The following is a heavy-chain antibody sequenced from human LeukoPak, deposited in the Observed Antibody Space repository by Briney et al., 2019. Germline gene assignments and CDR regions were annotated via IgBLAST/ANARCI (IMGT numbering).Heavy chain of an antibody. V-gene: IGHV3-48*03. Sequence: PGGSLRLSCEASGLTFSSYDMNWVRQAPGKGLEWVSYISSSGNLIHYADSVKGRFTFSRDNARNSLYLQMNSLRADDTAIYYCAREGVWNDFDYWGQGTLVTVSS. CDR2: ISSSGNLI. D-gene: IGHD1-1*01. CDR3: AREGVWNDFDY. CDR1: GLTFSSYD. J-gene: IGHJ4*02.